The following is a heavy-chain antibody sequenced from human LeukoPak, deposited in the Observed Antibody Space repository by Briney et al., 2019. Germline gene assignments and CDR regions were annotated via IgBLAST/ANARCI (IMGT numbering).Heavy chain of an antibody. J-gene: IGHJ4*02. CDR2: IYPGDSDT. D-gene: IGHD5-12*01. Sequence: GESLKISCKGSGYSFTSYLIGLVRQMPGKGLEVMGIIYPGDSDTRYSPSFQGQVTISADKFLSTAYLQWSSLEASDNAMYYCARRDSGFEFFDNWGQGTLVTVSS. CDR3: ARRDSGFEFFDN. CDR1: GYSFTSYL. V-gene: IGHV5-51*01.